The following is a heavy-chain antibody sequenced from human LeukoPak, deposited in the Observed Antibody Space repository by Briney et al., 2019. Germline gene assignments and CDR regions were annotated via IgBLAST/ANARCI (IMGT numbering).Heavy chain of an antibody. Sequence: GGSLRLSCAASGFTVSSNYMSWVRQAPGKGLEWVSVISGSGGSTYYADSVKGRFTISRDNSKNTLYLQMNSLRAEDTAVYYCAKDPLWFQEYYFDYWGQGTLVTVSS. CDR1: GFTVSSNY. CDR2: ISGSGGST. D-gene: IGHD3-10*01. J-gene: IGHJ4*02. CDR3: AKDPLWFQEYYFDY. V-gene: IGHV3-23*01.